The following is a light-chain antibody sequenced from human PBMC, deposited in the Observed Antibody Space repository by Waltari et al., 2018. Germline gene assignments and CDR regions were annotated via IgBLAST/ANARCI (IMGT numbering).Light chain of an antibody. CDR3: QHYSASSFT. V-gene: IGKV1-5*01. CDR2: YAS. CDR1: ENIDNW. Sequence: DIQMTQSPSTLSVSVGDRVTSTCRVSENIDNWLAWYQQRPVEAPNLLIFYASTLEKGVPSRFSGSGSGTEFTLTISSLQPDDFATYYCQHYSASSFTFGGGTKLEIK. J-gene: IGKJ4*01.